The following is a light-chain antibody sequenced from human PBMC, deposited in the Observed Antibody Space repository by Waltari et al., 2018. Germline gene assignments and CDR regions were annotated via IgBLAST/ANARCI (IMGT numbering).Light chain of an antibody. CDR2: EGN. CDR3: CSYAGSSTFL. Sequence: QSALTQPASGSGSPGQSITISCTGTSSYLGSYNLVPWYHQHPGKAPKHLIYEGNKRHSGVSNRFSGSNSGNTASLTISGLQAEDEADYYCCSYAGSSTFLFGGGTKVTVL. V-gene: IGLV2-23*03. J-gene: IGLJ2*01. CDR1: SSYLGSYNL.